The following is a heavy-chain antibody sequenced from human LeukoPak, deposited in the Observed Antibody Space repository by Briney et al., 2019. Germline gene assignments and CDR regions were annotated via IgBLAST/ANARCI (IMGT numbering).Heavy chain of an antibody. J-gene: IGHJ4*02. D-gene: IGHD6-13*01. CDR3: AKDDNSWSLDY. Sequence: PGGSLRLSCAASGCTFSHYWMSWVRQAPGKGLERVASIKQDGSQKYYGDSVKGRLTISRDNAKNSLYLQMNSLRAEDTAFYYCAKDDNSWSLDYWGQGTLVTVSS. V-gene: IGHV3-7*01. CDR2: IKQDGSQK. CDR1: GCTFSHYW.